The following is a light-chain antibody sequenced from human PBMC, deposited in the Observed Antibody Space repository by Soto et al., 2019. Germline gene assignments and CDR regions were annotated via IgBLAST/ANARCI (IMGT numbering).Light chain of an antibody. J-gene: IGKJ2*01. V-gene: IGKV3-15*01. CDR3: QQYNDWPLQDT. Sequence: EIVMPQSPATLSVSPGERATLSCRASQSVSSNLAWYQQEPGQAPRLLIYGASTRATGIPARFSGSGSGTECALSRSGRQSEDFAVYFCQQYNDWPLQDTGGQGTKLEIK. CDR1: QSVSSN. CDR2: GAS.